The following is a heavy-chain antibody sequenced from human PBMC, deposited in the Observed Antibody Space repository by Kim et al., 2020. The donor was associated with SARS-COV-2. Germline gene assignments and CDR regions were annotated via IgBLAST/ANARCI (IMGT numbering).Heavy chain of an antibody. CDR1: GFTFSRYT. J-gene: IGHJ6*02. CDR3: ARTQVYYYGMDV. CDR2: ISSSTSYI. Sequence: LSLTCAASGFTFSRYTMNWVRQAPGKGLEWVSCISSSTSYIYYADSVKGRFTISRDNAENSLFLQMNSLRAEDTAVYYCARTQVYYYGMDVWGQGTTVTVSS. V-gene: IGHV3-21*06.